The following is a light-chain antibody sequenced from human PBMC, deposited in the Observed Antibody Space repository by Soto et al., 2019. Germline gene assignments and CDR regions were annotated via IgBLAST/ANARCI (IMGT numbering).Light chain of an antibody. CDR3: SSCTSSSTI. CDR1: NSDIGSYNY. V-gene: IGLV2-14*03. CDR2: DVS. J-gene: IGLJ2*01. Sequence: QSALTQPASVSGSPGQSITISCSGTNSDIGSYNYVSWYQHHPGRAPQLLIYDVSYRPSGISNRFSGSKSGNTASLTISGLQAEDKADYYCSSCTSSSTIFGGGTKVTVL.